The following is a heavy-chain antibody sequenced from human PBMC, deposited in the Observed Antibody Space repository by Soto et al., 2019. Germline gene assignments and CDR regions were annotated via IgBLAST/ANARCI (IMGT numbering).Heavy chain of an antibody. D-gene: IGHD3-9*01. Sequence: QVQLQESGPGLVKPSETLSLTCTVSGGSISSYYWSWIRQPPGKGLEWIGFIYYSGSTNYNPSLKSRVTISVDTSKNQFSLKLSSVTAADTAVYYCARHILTGYYASGPRPNWFDPWGQGTLVTVSS. J-gene: IGHJ5*02. CDR3: ARHILTGYYASGPRPNWFDP. CDR1: GGSISSYY. V-gene: IGHV4-59*01. CDR2: IYYSGST.